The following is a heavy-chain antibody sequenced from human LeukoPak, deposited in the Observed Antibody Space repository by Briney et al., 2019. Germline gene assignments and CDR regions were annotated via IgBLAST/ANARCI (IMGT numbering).Heavy chain of an antibody. J-gene: IGHJ4*02. D-gene: IGHD5-18*01. CDR1: GFTFSNFR. Sequence: GGSLRLSCAASGFTFSNFRMSWVRQAPGKGLEWVANIKRDGSEKYYVASVKGRFTISRDNAKNPLYLQMNSLRAEDTAVYYCARDYSYLHWGQGTLVTVSS. V-gene: IGHV3-7*01. CDR2: IKRDGSEK. CDR3: ARDYSYLH.